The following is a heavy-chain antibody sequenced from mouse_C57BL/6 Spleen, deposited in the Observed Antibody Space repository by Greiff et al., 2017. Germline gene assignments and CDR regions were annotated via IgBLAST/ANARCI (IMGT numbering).Heavy chain of an antibody. V-gene: IGHV1-15*01. CDR2: IDPETGGT. Sequence: VQLQQSGAELVRPGASVTLSCKASGYTFTDYEMHWVKQTPVHGLEWIGAIDPETGGTAYNQKFKGKAILTADKSSSTAYMELRSLTSEDSAVXYCTRPPGDDGGQGTTLPVSS. J-gene: IGHJ2*01. CDR3: TRPPGDD. CDR1: GYTFTDYE. D-gene: IGHD4-1*01.